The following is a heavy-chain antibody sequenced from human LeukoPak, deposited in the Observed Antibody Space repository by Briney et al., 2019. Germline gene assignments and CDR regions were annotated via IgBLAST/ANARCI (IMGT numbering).Heavy chain of an antibody. V-gene: IGHV3-23*01. CDR1: GFTFSSYW. CDR2: IGISGTKT. J-gene: IGHJ4*02. Sequence: GGSLRLSCAASGFTFSSYWMSWVRQAPGEGLEWVSAIGISGTKTYYGDSVKGRFLISRDNSKNTLYLQMNSLRVEDTAVYFCANEIRPNDYWGQGTLVTVAS. CDR3: ANEIRPNDY. D-gene: IGHD4-17*01.